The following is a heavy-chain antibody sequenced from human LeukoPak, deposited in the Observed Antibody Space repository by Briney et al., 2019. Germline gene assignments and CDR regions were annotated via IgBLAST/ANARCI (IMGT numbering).Heavy chain of an antibody. V-gene: IGHV4-4*02. J-gene: IGHJ4*02. D-gene: IGHD5-18*01. Sequence: SETLSLTCAVSGGSISSSNWWSWVRQPPGKGLEWIGEIYHSGSTNYNPSLKSRVTISVDTSKNQFSLKLSSVTAADTAVYYCARRRGYSYGFHIGYWGQGTLVTVSS. CDR2: IYHSGST. CDR1: GGSISSSNW. CDR3: ARRRGYSYGFHIGY.